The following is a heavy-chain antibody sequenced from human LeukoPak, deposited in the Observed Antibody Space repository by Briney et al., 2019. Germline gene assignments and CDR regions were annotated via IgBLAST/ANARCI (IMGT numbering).Heavy chain of an antibody. CDR1: GGSISSGGYS. V-gene: IGHV4-30-2*01. Sequence: SETLSLTCTVSGGSISSGGYSWSWIRQPPGKGLEWIGYIYHSGSTYYNPSLKSRVTISVDRSKNQFSLKLSSVTAADTAVYYCARDGYGDYVGDYWGQGTLVTVSS. CDR3: ARDGYGDYVGDY. D-gene: IGHD4-17*01. CDR2: IYHSGST. J-gene: IGHJ4*02.